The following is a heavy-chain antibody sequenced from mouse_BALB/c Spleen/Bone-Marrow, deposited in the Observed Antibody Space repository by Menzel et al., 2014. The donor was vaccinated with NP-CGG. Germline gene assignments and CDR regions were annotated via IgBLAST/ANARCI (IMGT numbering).Heavy chain of an antibody. D-gene: IGHD1-1*01. Sequence: VQLQQPGGGLVQPGGSLKLSCAASGFDFSRYWMRWVRQAPGKGLEWIGEINPDSSTINYTPSLKDKFIISRDNAKNTLYLQMSKVRSEDATLYYCARLGYYGGLDYWGQGTLVTVSA. V-gene: IGHV4-1*02. CDR3: ARLGYYGGLDY. CDR2: INPDSSTI. J-gene: IGHJ3*01. CDR1: GFDFSRYW.